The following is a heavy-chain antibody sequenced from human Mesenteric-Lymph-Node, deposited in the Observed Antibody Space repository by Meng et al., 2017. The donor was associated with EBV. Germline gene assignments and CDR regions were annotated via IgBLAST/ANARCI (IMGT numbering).Heavy chain of an antibody. CDR1: FGSYRFYN. D-gene: IGHD3-16*01. V-gene: IGHV4-34*01. CDR2: VSHVRST. CDR3: ATVGTYASNIDP. Sequence: QEWGERRWQSVAALSPACAVYFGSYRFYNWTWIRQPPGKGLEWIGEVSHVRSTIYNPSLESRVTISVDTAKNQFSLKVTSVTAADTAVYYCATVGTYASNIDPWGQGTLVTVSS. J-gene: IGHJ5*02.